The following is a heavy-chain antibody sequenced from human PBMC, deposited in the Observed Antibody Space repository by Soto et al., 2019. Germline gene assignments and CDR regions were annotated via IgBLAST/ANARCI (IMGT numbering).Heavy chain of an antibody. V-gene: IGHV4-38-2*02. CDR3: ARDANYGLYYFDH. CDR1: GYFISNGYY. J-gene: IGHJ4*02. Sequence: SETLSLTCAVSGYFISNGYYWDWIRQPPGKGLEWIGIIYPTGTTYYNPSLKSRVTISVDTSKNHFSLKLTSVTAADTAVYYCARDANYGLYYFDHWGQGTLVTVSS. D-gene: IGHD3-10*01. CDR2: IYPTGTT.